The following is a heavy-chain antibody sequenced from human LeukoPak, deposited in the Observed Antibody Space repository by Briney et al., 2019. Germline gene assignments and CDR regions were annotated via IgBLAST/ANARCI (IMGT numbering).Heavy chain of an antibody. CDR3: ARAAAMVYFDY. V-gene: IGHV4-34*01. Sequence: SETLSLTCAVSGGSFSDYQWNWIRQSPGKGLEWLGEISHSGTTTYNPSLKSRVTISVDTSKNQFSLKLSSVTAADTAVYYCARAAAMVYFDYWGQGTLVTVSS. CDR2: ISHSGTT. J-gene: IGHJ4*02. D-gene: IGHD5-18*01. CDR1: GGSFSDYQ.